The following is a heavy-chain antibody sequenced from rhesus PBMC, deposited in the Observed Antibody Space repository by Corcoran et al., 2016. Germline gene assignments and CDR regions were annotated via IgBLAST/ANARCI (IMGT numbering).Heavy chain of an antibody. J-gene: IGHJ6*01. CDR1: GGSISSNY. V-gene: IGHV4-160*01. D-gene: IGHD5-24*01. CDR3: ARGGSIQRVSWSGLDS. Sequence: QVQLQQWGEGLVKPSETLSLTCAVYGGSISSNYWSWIRQPPGKGLEWIGRIRSGGSTNYNPSLKSRVTSSIDTSKNQFSLKLSSVTAADTAVYYCARGGSIQRVSWSGLDSWGQGVVVTVSS. CDR2: IRSGGST.